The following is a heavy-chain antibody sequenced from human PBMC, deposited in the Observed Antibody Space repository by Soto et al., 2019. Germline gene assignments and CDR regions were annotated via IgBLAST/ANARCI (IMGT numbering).Heavy chain of an antibody. J-gene: IGHJ4*02. CDR1: EFTFEDLA. Sequence: GGPLRLPWAAAEFTFEDLAMNRIIQAPGKGLEWVSTISGSGDYTYYTDSVKGRFTISRDNSKNMMYLQMNSLRAEDTAVYYCAKNRGLQYYFDYWGQGTLVTVSS. V-gene: IGHV3-23*01. CDR2: ISGSGDYT. CDR3: AKNRGLQYYFDY.